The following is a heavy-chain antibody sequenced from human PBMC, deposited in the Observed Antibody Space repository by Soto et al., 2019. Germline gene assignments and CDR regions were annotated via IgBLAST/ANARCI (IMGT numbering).Heavy chain of an antibody. J-gene: IGHJ4*02. V-gene: IGHV4-30-4*07. Sequence: SETLSLTCAVSGGSISSGGHSWSWIRQPPGEGLEWIGYIYYSGSTNYNPSLKSRVTISVDKSKNQFSLKPSSVTVADTAVYYCASSDETHFDSWGQGTLVPVST. CDR1: GGSISSGGHS. CDR2: IYYSGST. CDR3: ASSDETHFDS.